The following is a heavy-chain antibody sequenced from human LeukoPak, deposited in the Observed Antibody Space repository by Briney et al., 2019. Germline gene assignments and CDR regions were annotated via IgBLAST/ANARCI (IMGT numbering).Heavy chain of an antibody. J-gene: IGHJ5*02. CDR1: GGTFSSYA. CDR2: IIPIFGIA. V-gene: IGHV1-69*04. Sequence: SVKVSCKASGGTFSSYAISWVRQAPGQGLEWMGRIIPIFGIANYAQKFQGRVTITADKSTSTAYMELSSLRSEDTAVYYCARAVRYRVATIWIGWFDPWGQGTLVTVSS. CDR3: ARAVRYRVATIWIGWFDP. D-gene: IGHD5-12*01.